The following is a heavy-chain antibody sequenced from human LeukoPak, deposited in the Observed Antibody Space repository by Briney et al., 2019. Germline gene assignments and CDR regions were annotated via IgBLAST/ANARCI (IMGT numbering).Heavy chain of an antibody. D-gene: IGHD4-17*01. CDR3: ACNGADGAFDI. CDR1: GDSISSSNW. Sequence: SGTLSLTCAVSGDSISSSNWWSWVRQPPGKGLEWIGEIYHGGTTNYNPSLKSRVTISVDKSKNQFSLKLRSVTAADTAVYYCACNGADGAFDIWGQGTMVTVSS. V-gene: IGHV4-4*02. CDR2: IYHGGTT. J-gene: IGHJ3*02.